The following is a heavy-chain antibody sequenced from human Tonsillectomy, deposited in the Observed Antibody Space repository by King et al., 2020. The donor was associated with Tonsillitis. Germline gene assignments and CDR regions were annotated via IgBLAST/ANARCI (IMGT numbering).Heavy chain of an antibody. J-gene: IGHJ4*02. D-gene: IGHD1-26*01. Sequence: QLQESGPGLVKPSETMSLTCSVAGGSVISGRYYWSWIRQPPGKGLEWIGYISYSGSTNYNPSLKSRVRISVDTSKTQFSLKLSSVTAADTAVYYCARVAVVSGSSEVDYWGQGTLVTVSS. CDR2: ISYSGST. CDR1: GGSVISGRYY. V-gene: IGHV4-61*01. CDR3: ARVAVVSGSSEVDY.